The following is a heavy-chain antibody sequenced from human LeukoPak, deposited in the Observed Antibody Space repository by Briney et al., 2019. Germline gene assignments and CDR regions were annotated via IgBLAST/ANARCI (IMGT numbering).Heavy chain of an antibody. Sequence: PGGSLRLSCAASGFTFSSYAMSWVRQAPGKGLEWVSAISGSGGSTYYADSVKGRFTISRDNSKNTLYLQMNSLRAEDTAVYYCAKPTRAVAALGGDYFDYWGQGTLVTVSS. V-gene: IGHV3-23*01. CDR3: AKPTRAVAALGGDYFDY. CDR2: ISGSGGST. D-gene: IGHD6-19*01. CDR1: GFTFSSYA. J-gene: IGHJ4*02.